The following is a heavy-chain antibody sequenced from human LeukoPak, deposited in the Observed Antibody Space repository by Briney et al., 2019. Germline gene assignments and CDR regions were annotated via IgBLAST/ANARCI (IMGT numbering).Heavy chain of an antibody. D-gene: IGHD1-26*01. Sequence: PGRSLRLSCAASGFTFSSYGMHWVRQAPGKGLKWVAVISHDGSHKNYADSVKGRFTISRDNSKNTLYLQMNSLRPEDTAVYYCARESGSYHPFDFWGQGTLVTVSS. J-gene: IGHJ4*02. V-gene: IGHV3-30*03. CDR1: GFTFSSYG. CDR3: ARESGSYHPFDF. CDR2: ISHDGSHK.